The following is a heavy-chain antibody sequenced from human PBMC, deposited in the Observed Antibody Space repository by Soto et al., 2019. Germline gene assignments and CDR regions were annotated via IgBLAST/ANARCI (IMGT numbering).Heavy chain of an antibody. Sequence: QVQLVESGGGVVQPGRSLRLSCAASGFPFNIFGIHWVRQAPGEGLEWVAVIWHDGSKEYYADSMKGRFTISRDNSKNTMYIQLSSLRGDDTAVNYCGRWSCSCGTCYRGYNGFDIWGQGTMVTISS. J-gene: IGHJ3*02. V-gene: IGHV3-33*03. CDR3: GRWSCSCGTCYRGYNGFDI. CDR2: IWHDGSKE. CDR1: GFPFNIFG. D-gene: IGHD2-15*01.